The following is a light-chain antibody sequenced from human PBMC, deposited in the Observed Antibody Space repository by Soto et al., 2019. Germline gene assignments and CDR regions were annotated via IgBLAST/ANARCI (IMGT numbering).Light chain of an antibody. Sequence: EIVMTQSPATLSVSPGERATLSCRASQSVSSNLAWYQQKPGQAPRLLIYGASTRATGIQARFSGSGSGTEFTLTISSLQSEEFAVYYCQQYDKWPLTVGQGTKVDI. CDR3: QQYDKWPLT. CDR1: QSVSSN. J-gene: IGKJ1*01. V-gene: IGKV3-15*01. CDR2: GAS.